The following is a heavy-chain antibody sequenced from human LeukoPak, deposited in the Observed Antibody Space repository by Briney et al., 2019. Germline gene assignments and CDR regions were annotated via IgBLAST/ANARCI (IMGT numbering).Heavy chain of an antibody. CDR1: GYSISSGYY. J-gene: IGHJ4*02. CDR3: ASTAVGAFDY. D-gene: IGHD1-26*01. V-gene: IGHV4-38-2*01. Sequence: PSETLSLTCAVSGYSISSGYYWGWIRQPPGTGLERIGSIYHSGSTYYNPSLKSRVTISVDTSKNQFSLKLSSVTAADTAVYYCASTAVGAFDYWGQGTLVTVSS. CDR2: IYHSGST.